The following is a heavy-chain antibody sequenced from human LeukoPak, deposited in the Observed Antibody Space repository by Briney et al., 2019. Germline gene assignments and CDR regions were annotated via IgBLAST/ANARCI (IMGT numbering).Heavy chain of an antibody. CDR3: ARQAYCGGDCYWTIFDY. D-gene: IGHD2-21*02. Sequence: SETLSLTFTVSGGSISSYYWSWIRQPPGKGLEWIGYIYYSGSTNYNPSLKSRVTISVDTSKNQFSLKLSSVTAADTAVYYCARQAYCGGDCYWTIFDYWGQGTLVTVSS. CDR2: IYYSGST. CDR1: GGSISSYY. J-gene: IGHJ4*02. V-gene: IGHV4-59*08.